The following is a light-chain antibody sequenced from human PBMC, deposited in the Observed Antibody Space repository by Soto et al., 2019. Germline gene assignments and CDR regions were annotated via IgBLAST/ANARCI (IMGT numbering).Light chain of an antibody. CDR3: SSYAVSSNSVV. CDR1: SSDVGGYNY. CDR2: EVS. J-gene: IGLJ2*01. Sequence: QSALTQPPSASGSPGQSVTISCTGTSSDVGGYNYVSWYQQHPGKAPKLMIYEVSQRPSGVPDRFSGSKSGKTASLTVSGLQAEDEADYYCSSYAVSSNSVVFGGGTKVTVL. V-gene: IGLV2-8*01.